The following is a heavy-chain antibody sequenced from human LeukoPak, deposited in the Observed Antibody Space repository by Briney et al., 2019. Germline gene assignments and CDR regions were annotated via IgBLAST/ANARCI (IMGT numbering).Heavy chain of an antibody. Sequence: SETLSLTCAVYGGSFSGYYWSWIRQPPGKGLEWIGEINHSGSTNYNPSLKSRVTISVDTSKNQFSLKLSSVTAADTAVYYCARVGGSGRLDYWGQGTLVTVSS. CDR1: GGSFSGYY. CDR3: ARVGGSGRLDY. CDR2: INHSGST. J-gene: IGHJ4*02. V-gene: IGHV4-34*01. D-gene: IGHD6-19*01.